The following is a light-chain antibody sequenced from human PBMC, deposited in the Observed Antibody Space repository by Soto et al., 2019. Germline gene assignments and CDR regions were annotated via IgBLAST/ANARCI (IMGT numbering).Light chain of an antibody. CDR1: TGVVTSSHY. Sequence: QAVVTQEPSLTVSPGGTVSLTCASNTGVVTSSHYANWFQQKPGQPPRALIYSTSNKHSWTPARISGSLLGGNAALTLSGVQPEDEADYYCLLFYGGTQPWVFGGGTKLTVL. CDR3: LLFYGGTQPWV. V-gene: IGLV7-43*01. CDR2: STS. J-gene: IGLJ3*02.